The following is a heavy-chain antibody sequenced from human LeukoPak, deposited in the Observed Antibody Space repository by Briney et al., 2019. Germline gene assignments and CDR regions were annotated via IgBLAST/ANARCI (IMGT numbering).Heavy chain of an antibody. V-gene: IGHV5-51*01. CDR2: IYPADSDT. CDR3: ARHVVLDAFDI. Sequence: GESLKISCKGSGYSFTAYWIGWVRQIPGKGLEWMGTIYPADSDTRYNPSFEGQVTISADTSIGTASLQWSSLKASDTAMYYCARHVVLDAFDIWGQGTMVTVSS. D-gene: IGHD3-16*01. J-gene: IGHJ3*02. CDR1: GYSFTAYW.